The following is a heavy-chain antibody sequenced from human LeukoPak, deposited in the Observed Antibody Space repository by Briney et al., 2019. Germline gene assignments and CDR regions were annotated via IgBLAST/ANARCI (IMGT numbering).Heavy chain of an antibody. D-gene: IGHD4-23*01. Sequence: SETLSLTCAVYGGSFCGYYWSWIPQPPGKGLEWFGYISYSGSTNYNPSLKSRVTISVDTSKNQFSLKLSSVTAADTAVYYCARHPDYGGNFDSWGQGTLVTVSS. V-gene: IGHV4-59*08. J-gene: IGHJ4*02. CDR2: ISYSGST. CDR1: GGSFCGYY. CDR3: ARHPDYGGNFDS.